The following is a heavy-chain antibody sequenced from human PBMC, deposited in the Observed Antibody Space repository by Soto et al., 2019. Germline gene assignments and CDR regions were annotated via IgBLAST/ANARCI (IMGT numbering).Heavy chain of an antibody. D-gene: IGHD1-1*01. Sequence: AAETLSLTCTVSGGPVRDAYSYWTWIRQPPGKGLEWMGYLSYTGSTYYNPSLRNRATISVDESSNHLSLRLSSVTSADTAVYFCARELDGAVFDILGRGTLLPFSS. V-gene: IGHV4-30-4*01. CDR3: ARELDGAVFDI. J-gene: IGHJ2*01. CDR2: LSYTGST. CDR1: GGPVRDAYSY.